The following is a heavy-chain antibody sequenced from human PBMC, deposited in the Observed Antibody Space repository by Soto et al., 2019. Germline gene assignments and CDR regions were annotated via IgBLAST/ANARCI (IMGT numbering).Heavy chain of an antibody. CDR2: ISTYNGNT. CDR3: ARGLGTNGLDV. CDR1: GYKFTTYG. V-gene: IGHV1-18*04. Sequence: ASVKVSCKASGYKFTTYGITWVRQAPGQGLEWLGGISTYNGNTDYAQNLQDRVTMTTETSTSTAYLEVRSLTSDDTAVYFCARGLGTNGLDVWGQGTTVTVSS. J-gene: IGHJ6*02. D-gene: IGHD7-27*01.